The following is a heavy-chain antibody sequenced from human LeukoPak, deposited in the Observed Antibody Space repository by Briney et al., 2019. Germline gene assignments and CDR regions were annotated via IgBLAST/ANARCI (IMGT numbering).Heavy chain of an antibody. V-gene: IGHV3-21*01. CDR1: GFTFSSYG. J-gene: IGHJ4*02. D-gene: IGHD5-12*01. Sequence: PGGSLRLSCAASGFTFSSYGMHWVRQAPGKGLEWVSSISSSSSSYIYYADSVKGRFTISRDNAKNSLFLQMNSLRPEDTAVYYCARGPFSVVGTTDFDHWGQGTLVTVSS. CDR2: ISSSSSSYI. CDR3: ARGPFSVVGTTDFDH.